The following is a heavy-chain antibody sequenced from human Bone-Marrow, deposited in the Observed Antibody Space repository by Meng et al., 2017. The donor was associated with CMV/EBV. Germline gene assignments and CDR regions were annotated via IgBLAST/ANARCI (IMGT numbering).Heavy chain of an antibody. CDR2: IKQDGSDK. D-gene: IGHD3-3*01. V-gene: IGHV3-7*01. Sequence: GESLKISCAASGFTFSSYWMSWVRQTPGKGLGWVATIKQDGSDKYYVDSVKGRFTISRDNAKSSLSLQMNSLRADDTAVYYCARDGRFVVTPSVWGQGTTVTVSS. CDR1: GFTFSSYW. J-gene: IGHJ6*02. CDR3: ARDGRFVVTPSV.